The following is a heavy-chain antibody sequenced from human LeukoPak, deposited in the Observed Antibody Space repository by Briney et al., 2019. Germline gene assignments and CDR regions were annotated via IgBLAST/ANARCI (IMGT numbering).Heavy chain of an antibody. CDR1: GFALTGNY. CDR2: ISSGSYSH. V-gene: IGHV3-11*01. CDR3: ARGKRTFDP. Sequence: GGSLRLSCVVSGFALTGNYMSWIRQAPGKGPEWVAYISSGSYSHYYADSVRGRFTISRDNSKNSLYLEMSDLRVEDTALYYCARGKRTFDPWGQGTLVTVTS. J-gene: IGHJ5*02.